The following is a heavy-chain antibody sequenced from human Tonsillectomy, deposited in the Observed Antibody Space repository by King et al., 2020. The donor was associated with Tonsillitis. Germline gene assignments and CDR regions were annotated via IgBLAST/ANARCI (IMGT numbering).Heavy chain of an antibody. D-gene: IGHD3-9*01. CDR3: AVTGVPNYYYYYGMDV. V-gene: IGHV3-23*04. CDR2: ISGSGGST. Sequence: VQLVESGGGLVQPGGSLRLSCAASGFSFSSYAMSWVRQAPGKGLEWVSAISGSGGSTFYAESVKGRFTISRDNSKKTLYLQMNSLRVEDTAVYYCAVTGVPNYYYYYGMDVWGQGPTATVPS. CDR1: GFSFSSYA. J-gene: IGHJ6*02.